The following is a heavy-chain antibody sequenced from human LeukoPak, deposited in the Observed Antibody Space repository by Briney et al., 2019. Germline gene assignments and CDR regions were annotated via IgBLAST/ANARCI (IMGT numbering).Heavy chain of an antibody. D-gene: IGHD5-12*01. CDR3: ARGKYGGYFIDY. J-gene: IGHJ4*02. CDR2: IKPDGSDT. V-gene: IGHV3-74*01. Sequence: GGSLRLSCGASGFTFTTHWIHWVRQAPGKGLVWVSRIKPDGSDTNYADSVKGRFTISRDNAKNTVYRQMNSLRAEDTAVYYCARGKYGGYFIDYWGQGTLVTVSS. CDR1: GFTFTTHW.